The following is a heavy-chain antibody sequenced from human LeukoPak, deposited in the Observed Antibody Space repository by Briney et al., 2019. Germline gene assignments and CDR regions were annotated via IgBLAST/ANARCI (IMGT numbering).Heavy chain of an antibody. CDR1: GFTITKKY. J-gene: IGHJ4*02. CDR3: VSFYETY. D-gene: IGHD2/OR15-2a*01. CDR2: IYSAGGT. V-gene: IGHV3-66*01. Sequence: PGGSLRLSCAASGFTITKKYMSWVRQAPGKGLDWVSLIYSAGGTSYADSVKGRFTISKDNAKNTVYLQMNSLRAEDTAVYYCVSFYETYWGRGTLVTVSS.